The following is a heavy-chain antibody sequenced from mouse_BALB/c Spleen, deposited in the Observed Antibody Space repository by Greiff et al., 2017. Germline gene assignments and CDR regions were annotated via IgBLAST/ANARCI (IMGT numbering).Heavy chain of an antibody. CDR2: ISYSGST. Sequence: ESGPGLVKPSQSLSLTCTVTGYSITSDYAWNWIRQFPGNKLEWMGYISYSGSTSYNPSLKSRISITRDTSKNQFFLQLNSVTTEDTATYYCARQYGNYEDDYWGQGTTLTVSS. CDR3: ARQYGNYEDDY. J-gene: IGHJ2*01. D-gene: IGHD2-10*02. CDR1: GYSITSDYA. V-gene: IGHV3-2*02.